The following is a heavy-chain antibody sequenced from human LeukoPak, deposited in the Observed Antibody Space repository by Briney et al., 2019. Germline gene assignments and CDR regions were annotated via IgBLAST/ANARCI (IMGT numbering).Heavy chain of an antibody. CDR2: ISYDGSNK. CDR1: GFTFSSYG. Sequence: GGSLRLSCAASGFTFSSYGMHWVRQAPGKGLEWVAVISYDGSNKYYADSVKGRFTISRDNSKNTLYLQMNSLRAEDTAVYYCAKDPNYYDSSAQGDYWGQGTLVTASS. CDR3: AKDPNYYDSSAQGDY. V-gene: IGHV3-30*18. D-gene: IGHD3-22*01. J-gene: IGHJ4*02.